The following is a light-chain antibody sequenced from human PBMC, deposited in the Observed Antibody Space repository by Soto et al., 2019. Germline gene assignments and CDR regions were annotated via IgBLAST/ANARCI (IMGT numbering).Light chain of an antibody. CDR3: QSYDIHLSASLV. J-gene: IGLJ2*01. CDR1: SSNFGAGYD. Sequence: QSVLTQPPSVSGAPGQRATISCTGSSSNFGAGYDVHWYQQLPGTAPKLLIYANNNRPSGIPDRFSGSKSGTSASLAITGLQAEDEADYYCQSYDIHLSASLVFGGGTKVTVL. CDR2: ANN. V-gene: IGLV1-40*01.